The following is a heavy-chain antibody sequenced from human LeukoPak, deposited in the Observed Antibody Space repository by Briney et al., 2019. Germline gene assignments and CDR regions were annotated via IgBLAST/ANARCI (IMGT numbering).Heavy chain of an antibody. D-gene: IGHD3-9*01. J-gene: IGHJ4*02. V-gene: IGHV4-38-2*02. CDR2: IYHSGST. CDR1: GYSISSVYY. CDR3: ARHLTYYFDY. Sequence: PETLSLTCTVSGYSISSVYYWAWIGQPPGKGLEWIGSIYHSGSTYYNPSLESRVTISVDTSKNQFSLKLSSVTAADTAVYYCARHLTYYFDYWGQGTLVTVSS.